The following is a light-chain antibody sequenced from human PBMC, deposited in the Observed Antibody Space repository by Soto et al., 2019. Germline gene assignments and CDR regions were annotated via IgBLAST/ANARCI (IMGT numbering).Light chain of an antibody. CDR3: QLRSKWPSWT. J-gene: IGKJ1*01. CDR2: AAS. V-gene: IGKV1-39*01. CDR1: QSIDDY. Sequence: DIQMTQSPTSLSASVGDRVTISCRASQSIDDYLNWYQQKQGKAPKLLIFAASTLQSGVPPRFSGRGSGTTFALTMNVLQTEDFGVYYCQLRSKWPSWTFGQGTKVEIK.